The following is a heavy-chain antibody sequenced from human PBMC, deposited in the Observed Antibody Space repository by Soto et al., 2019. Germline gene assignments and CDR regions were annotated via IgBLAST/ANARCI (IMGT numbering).Heavy chain of an antibody. Sequence: PSETLSLTCTVSGGSISTYYWGWIRQPPGKGLEWIGSIYFIGSSYSNPSLKSRVTMSADTSNNQFSLKLSSVTAADTAVYFCARQDDKSGSTSWGQGTLVTVSS. J-gene: IGHJ4*02. CDR3: ARQDDKSGSTS. V-gene: IGHV4-39*01. CDR1: GGSISTYY. CDR2: IYFIGSS. D-gene: IGHD5-12*01.